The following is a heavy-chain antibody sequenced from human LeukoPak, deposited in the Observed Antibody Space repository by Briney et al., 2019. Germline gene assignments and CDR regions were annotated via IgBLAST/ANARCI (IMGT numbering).Heavy chain of an antibody. J-gene: IGHJ5*02. CDR1: GFTFSSYD. Sequence: GGSLRLSCAASGFTFSSYDMHWVRQAPGKGLEWVAVISYDGSNKYYADSVKGRFTISRDNAKNSLYLQMNSLRAEDTAVYYCARGVSGEPWGQGTLVTVSS. V-gene: IGHV3-30-3*01. CDR2: ISYDGSNK. CDR3: ARGVSGEP. D-gene: IGHD1-14*01.